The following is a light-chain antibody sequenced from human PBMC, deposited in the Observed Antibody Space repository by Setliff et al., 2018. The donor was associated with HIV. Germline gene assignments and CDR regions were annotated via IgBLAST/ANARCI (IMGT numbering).Light chain of an antibody. CDR1: SSDVGGYRY. CDR3: CSNTGSNTFV. CDR2: QAT. Sequence: QSALAQPASVSGSPGQSITISCSGTSSDVGGYRYVSWYQQFPGKAPKLIIYQATRRPSGVSNRFSGSKSGNVASLTISGLQAEDEADYYCCSNTGSNTFVFGTGTKATV. J-gene: IGLJ1*01. V-gene: IGLV2-14*01.